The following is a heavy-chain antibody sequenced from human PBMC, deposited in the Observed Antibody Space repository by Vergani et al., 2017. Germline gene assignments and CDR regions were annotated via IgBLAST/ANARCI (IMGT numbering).Heavy chain of an antibody. D-gene: IGHD3-10*01. CDR3: AGGSGSYYKYYYGMDV. J-gene: IGHJ6*02. CDR1: GGTFSSYA. CDR2: IIPIFGTA. V-gene: IGHV1-69*18. Sequence: QVQLVQSGAEVKKPGSSVKVSCKASGGTFSSYAISWVRQAPGQGLEWMGRIIPIFGTANYAQKFQGRVTITADESTSTAYMELSSLRSEDTAVYYWAGGSGSYYKYYYGMDVWGQGTTVTVSS.